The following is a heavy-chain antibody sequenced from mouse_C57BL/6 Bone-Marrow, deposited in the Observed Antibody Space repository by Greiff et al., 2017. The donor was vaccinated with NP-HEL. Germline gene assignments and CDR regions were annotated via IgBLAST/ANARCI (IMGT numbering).Heavy chain of an antibody. V-gene: IGHV5-17*01. CDR1: GFTFSDYG. D-gene: IGHD4-1*02. CDR3: ARVSTGTEYFDY. Sequence: DVKLVESGGGLVKPGGSLKLSCAASGFTFSDYGMHWVRQAPEKGLEWVAYISSGSSTIYYADTVKGRFTISRDNAKNTLFLQMTSLRSEDTAMYYCARVSTGTEYFDYWGQGTTLTVSS. CDR2: ISSGSSTI. J-gene: IGHJ2*01.